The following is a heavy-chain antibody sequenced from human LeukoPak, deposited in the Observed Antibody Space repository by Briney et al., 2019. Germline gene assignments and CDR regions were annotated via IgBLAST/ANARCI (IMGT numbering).Heavy chain of an antibody. Sequence: PGGSLRLSCAVSGFPFSSYAMSWVRQAPGKGLEWVSGISGSGDDTYYAASVKGRFTVSRDTSKNTLYLQTNSLRAEDTALYYCAKELTYYYDSSGYKPYYYYYYGMDVWGQGTTVTVSS. CDR1: GFPFSSYA. CDR2: ISGSGDDT. J-gene: IGHJ6*02. D-gene: IGHD3-22*01. V-gene: IGHV3-23*01. CDR3: AKELTYYYDSSGYKPYYYYYYGMDV.